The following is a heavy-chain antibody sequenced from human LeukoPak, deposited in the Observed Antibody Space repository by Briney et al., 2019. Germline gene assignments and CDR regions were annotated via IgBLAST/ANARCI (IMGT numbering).Heavy chain of an antibody. J-gene: IGHJ4*02. CDR3: TRPRYRGFDY. Sequence: GGSLRLSCAASGLMTWVRQAPGKGLEWVGSIKEDGDKKYYLDSVKGRFTVSRDSTKNSLYPQMNSLRADDTAVYYCTRPRYRGFDYWGQGILVTVSS. V-gene: IGHV3-7*01. CDR1: GL. CDR2: IKEDGDKK. D-gene: IGHD3-16*02.